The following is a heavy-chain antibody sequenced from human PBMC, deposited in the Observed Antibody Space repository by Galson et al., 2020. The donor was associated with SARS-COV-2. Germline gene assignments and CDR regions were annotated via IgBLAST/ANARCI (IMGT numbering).Heavy chain of an antibody. V-gene: IGHV4-31*03. Sequence: SQTLSLTCSLSAGSITTGGSYWSWLRHHPGTGLEWIAYIHSSGTTYYKSSLRRRLTISLDTSKNQLSLNLTAVTAGDTAVYYCARDVDFGKAVDIWGQGTMVTVSS. CDR3: ARDVDFGKAVDI. J-gene: IGHJ3*02. CDR2: IHSSGTT. CDR1: AGSITTGGSY. D-gene: IGHD3-10*01.